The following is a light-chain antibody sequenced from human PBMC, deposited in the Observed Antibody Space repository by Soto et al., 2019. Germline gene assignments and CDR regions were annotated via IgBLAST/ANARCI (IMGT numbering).Light chain of an antibody. J-gene: IGLJ3*02. CDR1: SSNIGAGYD. Sequence: QSVLTQPPSVSGAPGQRVTISCTGSSSNIGAGYDVHWYQHLPGTAPKLLIFVNNNRPSGVPDRFSGSKSGTSASLAITGLQAEDEADYFCQSYDTGLNWVFGGGTKLTVL. CDR2: VNN. CDR3: QSYDTGLNWV. V-gene: IGLV1-40*01.